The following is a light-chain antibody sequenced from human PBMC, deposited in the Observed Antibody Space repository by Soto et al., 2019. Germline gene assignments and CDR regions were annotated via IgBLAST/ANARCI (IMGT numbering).Light chain of an antibody. V-gene: IGLV2-14*01. CDR3: SSYSSSYTPV. CDR1: SSDVGGYNY. CDR2: EVR. J-gene: IGLJ3*02. Sequence: QSVLTQPASVSGSPGQSITISCTGTSSDVGGYNYVSWYQQHPGKAPKLMIYEVRNRPSGISNRFSGSKSGNTASLTISGLQAEDEADYYCSSYSSSYTPVFGGGTKLTVL.